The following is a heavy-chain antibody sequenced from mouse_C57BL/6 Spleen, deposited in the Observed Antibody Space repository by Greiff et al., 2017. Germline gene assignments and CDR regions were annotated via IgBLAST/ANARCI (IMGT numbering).Heavy chain of an antibody. V-gene: IGHV1-50*01. Sequence: QVQLQQPGAELVKPGASVKLSCKASGYTFTSYWMQWVKQRPGQGLEWIGEIDPSDSYTNYNQKFKGKATLTVDTSSSTAYMQLRSLTSEDSAVYYCARERNWFAYWGQGTLVTVSA. CDR1: GYTFTSYW. J-gene: IGHJ3*01. CDR3: ARERNWFAY. CDR2: IDPSDSYT.